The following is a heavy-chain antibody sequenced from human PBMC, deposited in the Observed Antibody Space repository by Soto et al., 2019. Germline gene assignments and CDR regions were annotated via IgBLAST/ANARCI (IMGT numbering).Heavy chain of an antibody. CDR1: GFTFSSYA. V-gene: IGHV3-30-3*01. Sequence: GGSLRLSCAASGFTFSSYAMHWVRQAPGKGLEWVAVISYDGSNKYYADSVKGRFTISRDNSKNTLYLQMNSLRAEDTAVYYCARKTDSIPSGGDVWGKGTAVTVSS. D-gene: IGHD3-10*01. CDR2: ISYDGSNK. J-gene: IGHJ6*04. CDR3: ARKTDSIPSGGDV.